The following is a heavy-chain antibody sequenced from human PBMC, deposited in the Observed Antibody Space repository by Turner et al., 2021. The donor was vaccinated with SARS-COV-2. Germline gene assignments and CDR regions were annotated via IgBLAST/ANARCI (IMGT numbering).Heavy chain of an antibody. Sequence: EVHLVESGGGLVQPGGSLRLSCAASGFAVSNNYMSWVRQAAGKGLEWVSLNYSGGSTYYADAVTGRFTISRDNSKNTLYLQMNSLRAEDTAVYYCATRMTTLPQWGQGTLVTVSS. J-gene: IGHJ4*02. CDR2: NYSGGST. CDR3: ATRMTTLPQ. CDR1: GFAVSNNY. D-gene: IGHD4-17*01. V-gene: IGHV3-66*01.